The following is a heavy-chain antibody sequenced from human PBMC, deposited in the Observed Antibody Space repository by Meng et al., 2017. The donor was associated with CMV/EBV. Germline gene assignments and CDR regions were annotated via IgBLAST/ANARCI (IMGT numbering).Heavy chain of an antibody. V-gene: IGHV3-21*01. CDR2: ISSGGSYI. D-gene: IGHD3-3*01. Sequence: GESLKISCAASGFTFSSYSMNWVRQAPGKGLEWVSSISSGGSYIYYADSVKGRFTISRDNAKNSLYLQMNSLRAEDTAVYYCARALSQRITIFEGISSHYYYGMDVWGQGNTVTVSS. J-gene: IGHJ6*02. CDR1: GFTFSSYS. CDR3: ARALSQRITIFEGISSHYYYGMDV.